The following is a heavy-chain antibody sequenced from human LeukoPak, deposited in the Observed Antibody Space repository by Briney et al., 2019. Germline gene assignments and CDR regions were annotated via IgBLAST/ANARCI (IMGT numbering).Heavy chain of an antibody. CDR1: GYTFTSYY. V-gene: IGHV1-46*01. CDR2: INPSGGST. D-gene: IGHD3-22*01. Sequence: GASVKVSCTASGYTFTSYYMHWVRQAPGQGLEWMGIINPSGGSTSYAQKFQGRVTMTRDMSTSTVYMELSSLRSEDTAVYYCARDPYFDYDSSSYYFDYWGQGALVTVSS. CDR3: ARDPYFDYDSSSYYFDY. J-gene: IGHJ4*02.